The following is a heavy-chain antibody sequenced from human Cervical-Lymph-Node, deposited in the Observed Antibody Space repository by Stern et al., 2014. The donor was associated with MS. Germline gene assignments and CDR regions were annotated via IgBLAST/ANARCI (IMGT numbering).Heavy chain of an antibody. Sequence: EVQLVQSGAEVKKPGESLKISCKGSGYNFGDYWIGWVRQKPGKGLEWLGTSFPGDSDSRYSPSFEGQVTISADESIRTAFLQSSSLKASDTGIYYCARHQPAATFAMDVWGQGTTVIVSS. V-gene: IGHV5-51*01. J-gene: IGHJ6*02. CDR1: GYNFGDYW. CDR2: SFPGDSDS. CDR3: ARHQPAATFAMDV. D-gene: IGHD2-2*01.